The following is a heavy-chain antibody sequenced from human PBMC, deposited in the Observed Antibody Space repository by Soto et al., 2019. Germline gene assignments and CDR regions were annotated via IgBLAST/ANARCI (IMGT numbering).Heavy chain of an antibody. V-gene: IGHV3-33*01. CDR1: GFTFRTSG. D-gene: IGHD3-22*01. CDR2: IWYDGSNK. Sequence: GGSLRLSCAASGFTFRTSGMHWVRQAPGKGLEWVAVIWYDGSNKYYADSVKGRFTISRDNSKNTLYLQMNSLRAEDTAVYYCARSNYYDSSGYYYPNFDYWGQGTLVTVSS. J-gene: IGHJ4*02. CDR3: ARSNYYDSSGYYYPNFDY.